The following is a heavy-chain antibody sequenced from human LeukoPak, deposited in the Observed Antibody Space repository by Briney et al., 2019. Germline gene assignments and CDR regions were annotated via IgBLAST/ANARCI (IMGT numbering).Heavy chain of an antibody. D-gene: IGHD6-13*01. J-gene: IGHJ5*02. V-gene: IGHV1-2*02. CDR1: GYTFTKYG. CDR3: AREGITAPETNWFDP. CDR2: INPNSGGT. Sequence: ASVKVSCKASGYTFTKYGINWVRQAPGQGLEWMGWINPNSGGTNYAQKFQGRVTMTRDTSISTAYMELSRLRSDDTAVYYCAREGITAPETNWFDPWGQGTLVTVSS.